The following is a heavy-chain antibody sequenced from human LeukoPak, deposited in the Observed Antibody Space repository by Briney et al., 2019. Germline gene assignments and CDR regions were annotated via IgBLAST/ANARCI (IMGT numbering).Heavy chain of an antibody. CDR1: GFTFSIFW. D-gene: IGHD3-16*01. CDR3: ARGGKRSDP. Sequence: GGSLRLSCTASGFTFSIFWMSWVRQAPGKGLEWVAKIEGDGSDKYYVDSVKGRFTISRDNAKKSLYLQMNSLRAEDTAVYYCARGGKRSDPWGQGTLVTVSS. CDR2: IEGDGSDK. J-gene: IGHJ5*02. V-gene: IGHV3-7*01.